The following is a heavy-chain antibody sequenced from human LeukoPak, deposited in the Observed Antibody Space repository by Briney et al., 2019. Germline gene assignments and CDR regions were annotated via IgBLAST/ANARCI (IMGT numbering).Heavy chain of an antibody. V-gene: IGHV3-15*01. CDR1: GFTFSKAW. Sequence: GGSLRLSCAASGFTFSKAWMTWVRQVPGKGLEWVARIKSKIDGGTTDYAAPMKGRITISRGDSKNTFFLQMNSLKTEDTAMYYCTTEGYCSGGSCYSFDNRGQGTLVTVSS. J-gene: IGHJ4*02. D-gene: IGHD2-15*01. CDR3: TTEGYCSGGSCYSFDN. CDR2: IKSKIDGGTT.